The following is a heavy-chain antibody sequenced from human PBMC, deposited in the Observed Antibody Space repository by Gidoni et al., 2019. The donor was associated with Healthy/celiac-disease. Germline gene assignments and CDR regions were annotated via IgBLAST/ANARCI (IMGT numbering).Heavy chain of an antibody. J-gene: IGHJ4*02. V-gene: IGHV4-30-4*01. CDR3: ARLLYSGYDCAAGY. Sequence: QVQLKESGPGLVKPSQTLSLTCTVSGGSISSGDYYWSWIRPPPGKGLEWIGYIYYSGSTYYNPSLRSRVTISVDTSKNQFSLKLSSVTAADTAVYYCARLLYSGYDCAAGYWGQGTLVTVSS. D-gene: IGHD5-12*01. CDR2: IYYSGST. CDR1: GGSISSGDYY.